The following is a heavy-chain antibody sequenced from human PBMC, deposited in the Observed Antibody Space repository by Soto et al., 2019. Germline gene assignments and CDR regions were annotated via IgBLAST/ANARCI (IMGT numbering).Heavy chain of an antibody. Sequence: SGGSLRLSCAASGFTFSSYSMNWVRQAPGKGLEWVSSISSSSSYIYYADSVKGRFTISRDNAKNSLYLQMNSLRAEDTAVYYCARDAAVAGSKTKYYYYYGMDVWGQGTTVTSP. CDR1: GFTFSSYS. CDR3: ARDAAVAGSKTKYYYYYGMDV. J-gene: IGHJ6*02. V-gene: IGHV3-21*01. CDR2: ISSSSSYI. D-gene: IGHD6-19*01.